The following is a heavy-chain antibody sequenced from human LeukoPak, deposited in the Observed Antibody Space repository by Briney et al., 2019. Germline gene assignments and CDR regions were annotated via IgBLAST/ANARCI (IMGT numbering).Heavy chain of an antibody. CDR2: INTNTGNP. V-gene: IGHV7-4-1*02. D-gene: IGHD6-13*01. CDR3: ARDSSSSWFYYYYYGMDV. Sequence: ASVKVSCKASGYTFTSYAMNWVRQAPGQGLEWMGWINTNTGNPTYAQGFTGRFVFSLDTSVSTAYLQISSLKAEDTAVYYCARDSSSSWFYYYYYGMDVWGQGTTVTVSS. CDR1: GYTFTSYA. J-gene: IGHJ6*02.